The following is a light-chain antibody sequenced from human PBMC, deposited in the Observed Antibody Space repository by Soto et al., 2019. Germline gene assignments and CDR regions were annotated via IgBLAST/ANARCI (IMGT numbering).Light chain of an antibody. CDR3: QQYNSSPYT. Sequence: DIQMTQSPSTLSASVGYRVTITCRASQSISSWLAWYQQKPGKAPKHLIYKASSLESGVPSRFSGSGSGTEFTLTISSLQPDDFATYYCQQYNSSPYTFGQGTKLEIK. CDR2: KAS. J-gene: IGKJ2*01. V-gene: IGKV1-5*03. CDR1: QSISSW.